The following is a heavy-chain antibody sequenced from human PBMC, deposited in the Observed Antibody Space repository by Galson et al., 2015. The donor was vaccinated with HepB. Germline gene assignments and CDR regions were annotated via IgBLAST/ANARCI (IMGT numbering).Heavy chain of an antibody. D-gene: IGHD3-3*01. CDR2: ISAYNGNT. V-gene: IGHV1-18*01. CDR3: ARCCRITIFGVVDYYYMDV. J-gene: IGHJ6*03. Sequence: SVKVSCKASGYTFTSYGISWVRQAPGQGLEWMGWISAYNGNTNYAQKLQGRVTMTTDTSTSTAYMELRSLRSDDTAVYYCARCCRITIFGVVDYYYMDVWGKGTTVTVSS. CDR1: GYTFTSYG.